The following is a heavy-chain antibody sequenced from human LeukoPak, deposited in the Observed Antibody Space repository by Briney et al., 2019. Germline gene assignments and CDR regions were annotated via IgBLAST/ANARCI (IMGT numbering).Heavy chain of an antibody. CDR1: GFIIGSYW. Sequence: GGSLRLSRVASGFIIGSYWMSWVRQAPGKGLEWVANIRQGGSEKYYVDSVKGRLTISRDNAKNSLYLQMNNLTAADTAIYYCARAGYYGDDAFDLWGQGTRVTVSS. CDR2: IRQGGSEK. D-gene: IGHD2/OR15-2a*01. CDR3: ARAGYYGDDAFDL. V-gene: IGHV3-7*01. J-gene: IGHJ3*01.